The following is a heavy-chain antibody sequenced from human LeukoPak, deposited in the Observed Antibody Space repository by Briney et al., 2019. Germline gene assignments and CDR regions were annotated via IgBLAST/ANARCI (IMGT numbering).Heavy chain of an antibody. CDR2: IDPSGGST. Sequence: ASVKVSCKASGYTFTSYYMHWVRQAPGQGLEWMGIIDPSGGSTSYAQKFQGRVTMTRDMSTSTDYMELSSLRSEDTAIYYCARDNSVGDIAWWFDPWGQGTLVTVST. CDR3: ARDNSVGDIAWWFDP. V-gene: IGHV1-46*01. J-gene: IGHJ5*02. D-gene: IGHD3-10*01. CDR1: GYTFTSYY.